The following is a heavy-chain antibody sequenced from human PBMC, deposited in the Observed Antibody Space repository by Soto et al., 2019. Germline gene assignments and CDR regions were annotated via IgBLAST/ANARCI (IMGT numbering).Heavy chain of an antibody. CDR1: GDSISKSGHY. V-gene: IGHV4-39*01. J-gene: IGHJ5*02. CDR2: IDYRGST. D-gene: IGHD3-10*01. Sequence: SETLSLTCTVSGDSISKSGHYWGWIRQPPGKALEWIGGIDYRGSTLYNPSLRSRITMSIDTSKKFFSLKLTSVSAADTAVYYCARHFGLVRGVARWFDPWGQGTQVTVSS. CDR3: ARHFGLVRGVARWFDP.